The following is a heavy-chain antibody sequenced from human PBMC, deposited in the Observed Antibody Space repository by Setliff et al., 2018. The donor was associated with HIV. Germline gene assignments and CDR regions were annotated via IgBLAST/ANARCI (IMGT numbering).Heavy chain of an antibody. V-gene: IGHV4-59*01. J-gene: IGHJ6*02. CDR3: ARETQQSYNIVTGYNYYYGIDV. D-gene: IGHD3-9*01. CDR1: GASISSYY. Sequence: SETLSLTCNVSGASISSYYWTWIRQSPGNRLEWLGYITDSGNTNYNPSLRRRVTISADTSKNQVSLRLRSVTAADTAVYYCARETQQSYNIVTGYNYYYGIDVWGQGTTVTVSS. CDR2: ITDSGNT.